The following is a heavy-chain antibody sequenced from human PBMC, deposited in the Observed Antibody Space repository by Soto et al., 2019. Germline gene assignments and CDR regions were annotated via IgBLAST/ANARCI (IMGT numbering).Heavy chain of an antibody. D-gene: IGHD4-17*01. V-gene: IGHV3-23*01. Sequence: EVQLLESGGGLVQPGGSLRLSCAASGFTFGSYAMSWVRQAPGKGLEWVSAISGSGGSTYYADSVKGRFTISRDNSKNTLYLQMNSLRAEDTAVYYCASRYGDYLFYFDYWGQGTLVTVSS. CDR2: ISGSGGST. CDR1: GFTFGSYA. J-gene: IGHJ4*02. CDR3: ASRYGDYLFYFDY.